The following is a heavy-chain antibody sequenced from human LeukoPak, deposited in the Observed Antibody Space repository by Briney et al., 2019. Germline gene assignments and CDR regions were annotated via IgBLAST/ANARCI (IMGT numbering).Heavy chain of an antibody. CDR2: INPSGGST. V-gene: IGHV1-46*01. Sequence: GASVKVSCKASGYTFTGYYMHWVRQAPGQGLEWMGIINPSGGSTSYAQKFQGRVTMTRDMSTSTVYMELSSLRSEDTAVYYCARDGGSDYDSSGYQLGGFDYWGQGTLVTVSS. CDR1: GYTFTGYY. J-gene: IGHJ4*02. D-gene: IGHD3-22*01. CDR3: ARDGGSDYDSSGYQLGGFDY.